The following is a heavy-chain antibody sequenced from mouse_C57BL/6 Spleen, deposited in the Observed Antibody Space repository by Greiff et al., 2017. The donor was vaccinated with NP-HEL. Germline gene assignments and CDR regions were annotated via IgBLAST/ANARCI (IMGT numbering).Heavy chain of an antibody. J-gene: IGHJ4*01. CDR2: ISDGGSYT. D-gene: IGHD1-1*01. CDR1: GFTFSSYA. Sequence: EVQRVESGGGLVKPGGSLKLSCAASGFTFSSYAMSWVRQTPEKRLEWVATISDGGSYTYYPDNVKGRFTISRDNAKNNLYLQMSHLKSEDTAMYYCARGKDYGSSYGFYYAMDYWGQGTSVTVSS. V-gene: IGHV5-4*01. CDR3: ARGKDYGSSYGFYYAMDY.